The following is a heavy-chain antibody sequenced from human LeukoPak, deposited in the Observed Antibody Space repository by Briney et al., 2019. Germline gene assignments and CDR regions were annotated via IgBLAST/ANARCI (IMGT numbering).Heavy chain of an antibody. D-gene: IGHD5-18*01. CDR3: AKALSGYSYGDAFDL. CDR2: VSYDGSHK. Sequence: GGSLRLSCAASRFTFTNYGMHWVRQAPGKGLEWVAVVSYDGSHKYLADSVKGRFTISRDNSRNTVHLQMNSLRAEDTAVYYCAKALSGYSYGDAFDLWGQGTMVTVSS. CDR1: RFTFTNYG. V-gene: IGHV3-30*18. J-gene: IGHJ3*01.